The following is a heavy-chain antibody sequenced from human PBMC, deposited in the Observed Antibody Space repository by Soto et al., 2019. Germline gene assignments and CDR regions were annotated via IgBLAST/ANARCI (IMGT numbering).Heavy chain of an antibody. CDR3: AKSLLFGDHAYMDV. D-gene: IGHD3-16*01. CDR1: GGSFISYT. CDR2: IIPIQGRA. Sequence: QVKLVQSGAEVKKPGSSVKVSCEASGGSFISYTFTWVRQAPGQGLEWMGRIIPIQGRANYALKLQDRVTITADRSTKTVYMEMRSLRPEDTAVYYCAKSLLFGDHAYMDVWGKGTTVTVSS. J-gene: IGHJ6*03. V-gene: IGHV1-69*02.